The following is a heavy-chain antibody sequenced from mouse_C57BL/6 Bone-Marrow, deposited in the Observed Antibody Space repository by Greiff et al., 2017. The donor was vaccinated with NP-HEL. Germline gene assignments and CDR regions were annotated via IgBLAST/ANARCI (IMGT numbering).Heavy chain of an antibody. V-gene: IGHV5-15*04. Sequence: EVKLEESGGGLVQPGGSLKLSCAASGFTFSDYGMAWVRQAPRKGPEWVAFISNLAYSIYYADTVTGRFTISRENAKNTLYLEMSSLRSEDTAMYYCARLQLGYYYAMDYWGQGTSVTVSS. CDR2: ISNLAYSI. CDR3: ARLQLGYYYAMDY. CDR1: GFTFSDYG. J-gene: IGHJ4*01. D-gene: IGHD4-1*02.